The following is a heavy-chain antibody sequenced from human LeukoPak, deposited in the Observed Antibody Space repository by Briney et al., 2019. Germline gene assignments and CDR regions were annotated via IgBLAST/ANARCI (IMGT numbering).Heavy chain of an antibody. CDR2: ISYSGGT. CDR1: GGSISSADYY. CDR3: ARRVIMSAAGVPDTWLDP. D-gene: IGHD2-8*01. J-gene: IGHJ5*02. V-gene: IGHV4-61*08. Sequence: PSETLSLTCTVSGGSISSADYYWNWIRQPPGKGLEWVGHISYSGGTKYNPSLQSRVTISIDTSKNQFSLNLSSVTAADTAVYYCARRVIMSAAGVPDTWLDPWGQGILVTVSS.